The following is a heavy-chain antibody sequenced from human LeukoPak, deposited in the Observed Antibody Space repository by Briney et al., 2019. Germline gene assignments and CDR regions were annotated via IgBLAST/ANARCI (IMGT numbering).Heavy chain of an antibody. V-gene: IGHV3-23*01. CDR2: ISGNGGRT. D-gene: IGHD5-18*01. Sequence: GGSLRLSCAASGFTFSSYAMSWVRQAPGKGLEWVSVISGNGGRTYHADSVKGRFTISRDNSRNTLFLQTTSLRAEDTAVYYCAKVAQMDTVLGKFDNWGQGTLVTVSS. J-gene: IGHJ5*02. CDR1: GFTFSSYA. CDR3: AKVAQMDTVLGKFDN.